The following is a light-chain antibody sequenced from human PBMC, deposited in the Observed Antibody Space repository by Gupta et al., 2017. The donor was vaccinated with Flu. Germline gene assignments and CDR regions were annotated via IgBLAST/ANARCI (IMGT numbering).Light chain of an antibody. V-gene: IGKV1-39*01. CDR3: QQSYNAPT. Sequence: DIQMTQSPPSLSASVGDRVTITCRASQSISNYLNWYQQKPGKAPKLLIYTASSLQSGVPSRFSGSGSGTDFTLTITRLQADDFATYYCQQSYNAPTFGQGTKVEVK. J-gene: IGKJ1*01. CDR2: TAS. CDR1: QSISNY.